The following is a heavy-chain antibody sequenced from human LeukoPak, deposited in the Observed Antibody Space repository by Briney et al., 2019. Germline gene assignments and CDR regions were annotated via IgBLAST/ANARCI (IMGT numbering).Heavy chain of an antibody. CDR2: INSDESST. CDR3: ARGGAMVSYYGMDA. Sequence: GGSLRLSCAASGFTFSRYWLHWVRQAPGKGLVWVSRINSDESSTSYADSVRGRFTISRDNAKNTLYVQMNSLRAEDTAVYYCARGGAMVSYYGMDAWGQGTTVTVSS. V-gene: IGHV3-74*01. CDR1: GFTFSRYW. D-gene: IGHD5-18*01. J-gene: IGHJ6*02.